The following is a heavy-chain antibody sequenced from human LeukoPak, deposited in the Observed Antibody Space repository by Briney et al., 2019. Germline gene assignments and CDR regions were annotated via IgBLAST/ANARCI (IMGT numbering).Heavy chain of an antibody. Sequence: PGGSLRLSCAASGFTFSSYSMNWVRQAPGKGLEWVSSISDSSRYIFYADSVKGRFTISRDNAKNSLCLQMNSLRAEDTAVYHCAREVYCSHTTCYYFDYWGLGTLVTVSS. CDR2: ISDSSRYI. V-gene: IGHV3-21*01. CDR3: AREVYCSHTTCYYFDY. CDR1: GFTFSSYS. D-gene: IGHD2/OR15-2a*01. J-gene: IGHJ4*02.